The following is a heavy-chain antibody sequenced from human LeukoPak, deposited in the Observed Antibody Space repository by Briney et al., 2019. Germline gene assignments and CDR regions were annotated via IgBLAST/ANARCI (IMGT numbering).Heavy chain of an antibody. V-gene: IGHV7-4-1*02. CDR3: ARLVLPGVGYYYYGMDV. CDR2: INTNTGNP. Sequence: GASVKVSCKASGYTFTSYAMNWVRQAPGRGLEWMGWINTNTGNPTYAQGFTGRFVFSLDTSVSTAYLQISSLKAEDTAVYYCARLVLPGVGYYYYGMDVWGQGTTVTVSS. CDR1: GYTFTSYA. D-gene: IGHD2-2*01. J-gene: IGHJ6*02.